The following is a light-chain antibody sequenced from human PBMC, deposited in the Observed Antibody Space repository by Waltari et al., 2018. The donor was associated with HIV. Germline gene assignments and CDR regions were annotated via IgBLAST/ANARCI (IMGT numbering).Light chain of an antibody. CDR1: SSDVGGYNY. Sequence: QSALTQPASVSGSPGQSITISCTGTSSDVGGYNYVPWYQQHPGKAPKLMIYEVSNRPSGVSNRFSGSKSGNTASLTISGLQAEDEADYYCSSYTSSSTQFGGGTKLTVL. J-gene: IGLJ2*01. CDR2: EVS. V-gene: IGLV2-14*01. CDR3: SSYTSSSTQ.